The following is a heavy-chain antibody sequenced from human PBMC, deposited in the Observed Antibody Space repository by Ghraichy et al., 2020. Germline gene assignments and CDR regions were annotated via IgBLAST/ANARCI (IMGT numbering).Heavy chain of an antibody. Sequence: SETLSLTCTVSGGSISTYYWSWIRQPPGKGLEWIGYIYNSGSTNYSPSLKSRVTISLDTSKNQFSLKLSSVTAADTAVYSCARGVELVATIPSYLDPWGQGTLVTVSS. CDR3: ARGVELVATIPSYLDP. CDR1: GGSISTYY. CDR2: IYNSGST. D-gene: IGHD5-12*01. V-gene: IGHV4-59*01. J-gene: IGHJ5*02.